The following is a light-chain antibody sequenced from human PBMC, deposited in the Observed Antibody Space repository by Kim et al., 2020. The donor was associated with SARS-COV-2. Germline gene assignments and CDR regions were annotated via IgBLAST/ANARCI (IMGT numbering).Light chain of an antibody. CDR3: SSYTPSHTLL. CDR2: DVH. Sequence: QSVLTQPASVSGSPGQSITISCTASSSDLLVYNWVYWYQQHTGKAPKVLIYDVHNRPSGVSNRFSGSKSGDTASLTISGLQAEDEADYYCSSYTPSHTLLFGGGTKVTVL. J-gene: IGLJ6*01. CDR1: SSDLLVYNW. V-gene: IGLV2-14*03.